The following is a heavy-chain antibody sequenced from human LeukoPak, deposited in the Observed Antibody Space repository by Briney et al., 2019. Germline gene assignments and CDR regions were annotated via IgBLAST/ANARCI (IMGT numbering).Heavy chain of an antibody. Sequence: GGSLRLSCAASGFTFSSYWMSWVRQAPGKGLEWVANIKQDGSEKYYVDSVKGRFTISRDNAKNLLYLDMNSLRAEDTAVYYCARGHTAVTRHFDFWGQGTLVTVSS. D-gene: IGHD4-17*01. CDR2: IKQDGSEK. CDR1: GFTFSSYW. V-gene: IGHV3-7*01. CDR3: ARGHTAVTRHFDF. J-gene: IGHJ4*02.